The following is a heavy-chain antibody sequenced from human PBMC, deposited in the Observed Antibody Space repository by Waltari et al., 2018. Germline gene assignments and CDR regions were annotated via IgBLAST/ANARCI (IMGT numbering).Heavy chain of an antibody. D-gene: IGHD2-21*01. CDR3: ARDVPYLGRGAYDF. Sequence: EVHLVESGGGLVQPGGSLRLAWAAAGSTFSTFRRNWVRQAPGKGLELVAKINEDGSLKDYVDSVKGRFTISRDNARNSLYLEITSLRAEDTAVYYCARDVPYLGRGAYDFWGQGTMVTVSS. J-gene: IGHJ3*01. CDR2: INEDGSLK. V-gene: IGHV3-7*01. CDR1: GSTFSTFR.